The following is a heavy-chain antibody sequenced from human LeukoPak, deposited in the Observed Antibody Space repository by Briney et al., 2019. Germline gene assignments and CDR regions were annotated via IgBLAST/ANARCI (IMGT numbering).Heavy chain of an antibody. D-gene: IGHD2-2*01. CDR3: ASLAMIQRPDY. V-gene: IGHV3-11*06. J-gene: IGHJ4*02. CDR2: ISSSSSYT. CDR1: GFTFSDYY. Sequence: PGGSLRRSCAASGFTFSDYYMSWIRQAPGKGLEWVSYISSSSSYTNYADSVKGRFTISRDNAKNSLYLQMNSLRAEDTAVYYCASLAMIQRPDYWGQGTLVTVSS.